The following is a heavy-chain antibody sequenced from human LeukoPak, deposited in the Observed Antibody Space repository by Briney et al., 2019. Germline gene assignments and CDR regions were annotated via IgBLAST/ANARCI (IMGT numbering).Heavy chain of an antibody. J-gene: IGHJ4*02. CDR3: ARHQWLYDL. Sequence: GASVTVSCKASGYTFTSYGISWVRQAPGQGLEWMGWISAYNGNTNYAQKLQGRVTMTTDTPTSTAYMELRSLGSDDTAVYYCARHQWLYDLWGQGTLVTVSS. CDR1: GYTFTSYG. V-gene: IGHV1-18*01. CDR2: ISAYNGNT. D-gene: IGHD6-19*01.